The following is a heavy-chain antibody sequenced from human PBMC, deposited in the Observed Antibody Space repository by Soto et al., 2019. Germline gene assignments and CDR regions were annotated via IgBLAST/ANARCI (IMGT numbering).Heavy chain of an antibody. J-gene: IGHJ5*02. CDR3: ARDATPSSYYDILTGYYMGWFDP. CDR2: ISSSSSTI. CDR1: GFTFSSYS. D-gene: IGHD3-9*01. V-gene: IGHV3-48*02. Sequence: EVQLVESGGGLVQPGGSLRLSCAASGFTFSSYSMNWVRQAPGKGLEWVSYISSSSSTIYYADSVKGRFTISRDNAKSSLYLHMSSLRDEDTAVYYCARDATPSSYYDILTGYYMGWFDPWGQGTLVTVAS.